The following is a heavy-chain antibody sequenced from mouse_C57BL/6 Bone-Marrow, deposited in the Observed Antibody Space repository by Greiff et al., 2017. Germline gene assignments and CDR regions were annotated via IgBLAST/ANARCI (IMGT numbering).Heavy chain of an antibody. V-gene: IGHV5-16*01. J-gene: IGHJ4*01. Sequence: EVMLVESEGGLVQPGSSMKLSCTASGFTFSDYYMAWVRQVPEKGLEWVANINYDGSSTYYLDSLKSRFIISRDNAKNIIYLQMSSLKSEDTATYYCARVRYYGSRDYYAMDYWGQGTSVTVSS. CDR1: GFTFSDYY. CDR3: ARVRYYGSRDYYAMDY. CDR2: INYDGSST. D-gene: IGHD1-1*01.